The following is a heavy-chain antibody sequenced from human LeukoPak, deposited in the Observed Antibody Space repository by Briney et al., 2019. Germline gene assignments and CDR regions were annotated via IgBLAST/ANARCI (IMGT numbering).Heavy chain of an antibody. D-gene: IGHD6-13*01. V-gene: IGHV1-69*06. CDR1: GGTFSSYA. J-gene: IGHJ5*02. CDR3: ARHLCLHSSSCSGLGGWFDP. CDR2: IIPIFGTA. Sequence: SVKVSCKASGGTFSSYAISWVRQAPGQGPEWMGGIIPIFGTANYAQKFQGRVTITADKSTSTAYMELSSLKASDTAMYYCARHLCLHSSSCSGLGGWFDPWGQGTLVTVSS.